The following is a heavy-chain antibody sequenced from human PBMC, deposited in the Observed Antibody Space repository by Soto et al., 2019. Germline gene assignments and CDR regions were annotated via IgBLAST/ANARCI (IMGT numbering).Heavy chain of an antibody. CDR3: ATSTYYDSSGYYWRY. D-gene: IGHD3-22*01. CDR1: GFTFSSYA. V-gene: IGHV3-23*01. Sequence: PGGSLRLSCAASGFTFSSYAMSWVRQAPGKGLEWVSAISGSGGSTYYADSVKGRFTISRDNSKNTLYLQMNSLRAEDTAVYYCATSTYYDSSGYYWRYWGQGTLVTVSS. CDR2: ISGSGGST. J-gene: IGHJ4*02.